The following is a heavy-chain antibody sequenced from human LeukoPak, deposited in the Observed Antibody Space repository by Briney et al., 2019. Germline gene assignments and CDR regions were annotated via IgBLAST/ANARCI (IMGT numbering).Heavy chain of an antibody. J-gene: IGHJ5*02. CDR1: GGTFSSYA. V-gene: IGHV1-69*04. D-gene: IGHD5-12*01. Sequence: GASVKVSCKASGGTFSSYAISWVRQAPGQGLEWMGRIIPILGIANYAQKFQGRVTITADKSTSTAYMELSGVRYEDTAVYYCARDLDIVATIGWFDPWGQGTLVTVSS. CDR2: IIPILGIA. CDR3: ARDLDIVATIGWFDP.